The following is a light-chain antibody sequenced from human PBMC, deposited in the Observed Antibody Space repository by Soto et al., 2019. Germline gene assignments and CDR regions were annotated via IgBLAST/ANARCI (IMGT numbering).Light chain of an antibody. CDR2: DNN. V-gene: IGLV1-51*01. J-gene: IGLJ2*01. Sequence: QSVLTQPPSVSAAPGQKVTISCSGSSSNIGNNNVSWYQQLPGTAPKLLIYDNNKRPSGIPDRFSGSKSGTSATLGITGLLTGDEADYYCGTWDSSLSAVVFGGGTKLTVL. CDR1: SSNIGNNN. CDR3: GTWDSSLSAVV.